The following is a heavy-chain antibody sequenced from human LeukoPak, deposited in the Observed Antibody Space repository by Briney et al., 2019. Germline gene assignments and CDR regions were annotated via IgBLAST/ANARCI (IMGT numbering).Heavy chain of an antibody. Sequence: GGSLRLSCEASRFHLGTYAMSWVRQAPGKGLEWVSGVSGSGGNTYYADSVKGRFTISRDNSRNTVFLQMNSLRAEDTAVYYCAKDRQSRGSLGFDYWGQGALVIVSS. CDR1: RFHLGTYA. V-gene: IGHV3-23*01. CDR2: VSGSGGNT. CDR3: AKDRQSRGSLGFDY. J-gene: IGHJ4*02. D-gene: IGHD3-22*01.